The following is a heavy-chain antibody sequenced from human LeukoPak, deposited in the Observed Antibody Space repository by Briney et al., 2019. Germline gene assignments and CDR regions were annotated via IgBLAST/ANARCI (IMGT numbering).Heavy chain of an antibody. Sequence: PGGSLRLSCAASGFTFSSYGMHWVRQAPGKGLEWVAVISYDGSNKYYADSVKGRFTISRDNSKNTLYLQMNSLRAEDTAVYYCAKEAPIYCGGDCYSYYWGQGTLVTVSS. CDR3: AKEAPIYCGGDCYSYY. V-gene: IGHV3-30*18. CDR2: ISYDGSNK. J-gene: IGHJ4*02. D-gene: IGHD2-21*02. CDR1: GFTFSSYG.